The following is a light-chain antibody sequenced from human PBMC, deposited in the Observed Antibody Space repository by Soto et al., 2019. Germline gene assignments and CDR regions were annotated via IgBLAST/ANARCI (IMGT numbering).Light chain of an antibody. V-gene: IGLV1-40*01. Sequence: QSVLTQPPSVSGAPGQRVTISCTGSSSNIGAGYDVPWYQQLPGTAPKLLIYGNSNRPSGVPDRFSGSKSCTSASLAITGLQAEDEADYYCQSYDSSLSGYVFGTGTKLTVL. CDR1: SSNIGAGYD. CDR2: GNS. CDR3: QSYDSSLSGYV. J-gene: IGLJ1*01.